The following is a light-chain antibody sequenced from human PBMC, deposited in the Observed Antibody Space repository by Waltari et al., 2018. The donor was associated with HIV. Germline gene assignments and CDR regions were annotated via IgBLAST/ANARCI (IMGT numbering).Light chain of an antibody. J-gene: IGLJ2*01. CDR2: DVT. V-gene: IGLV2-11*01. Sequence: QSALTQPRSVSGSPGQSVTISCTGTSTDVGSYTYVYWYQQQPGKAPKLLIYDVTKRPAGVPNRFSGSKSANTASLTISGLQAEDEADYYCCSYAGSYTVVFGGGTKLTVL. CDR1: STDVGSYTY. CDR3: CSYAGSYTVV.